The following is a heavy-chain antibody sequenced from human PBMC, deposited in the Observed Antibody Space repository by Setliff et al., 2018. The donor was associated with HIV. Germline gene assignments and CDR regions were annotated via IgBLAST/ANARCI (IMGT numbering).Heavy chain of an antibody. CDR3: ARVRRDGNSFDD. CDR2: INDRGTS. D-gene: IGHD4-4*01. V-gene: IGHV4-34*01. J-gene: IGHJ4*02. CDR1: GGSLSGHF. Sequence: VYGGSLSGHFWSWVRQPPGKGLEWIGEINDRGTSHYNPSLKSRVTISVDTSKNQFSLNLNSVTAADTAVYYCARVRRDGNSFDDWGQGTLVTVSS.